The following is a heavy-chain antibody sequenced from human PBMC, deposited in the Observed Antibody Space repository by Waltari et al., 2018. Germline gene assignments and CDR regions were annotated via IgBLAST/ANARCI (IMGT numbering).Heavy chain of an antibody. J-gene: IGHJ4*02. CDR3: AKGDGLWLIPHYFDY. Sequence: EVQLLESGGGLVQPGGSLRLSCAASGFTFSSYAMGWVRQAPGKGLEWVSVIYSGGSTYYADSVKGRFTISRDNSKNTLYLQMNSLRAEDTAVYYCAKGDGLWLIPHYFDYWGQGTLVTVSS. V-gene: IGHV3-23*03. CDR1: GFTFSSYA. CDR2: IYSGGST. D-gene: IGHD5-18*01.